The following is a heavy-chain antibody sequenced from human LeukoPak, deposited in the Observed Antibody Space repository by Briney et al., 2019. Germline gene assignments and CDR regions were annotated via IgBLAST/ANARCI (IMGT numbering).Heavy chain of an antibody. CDR3: ARQPAGGYKARAFDI. V-gene: IGHV3-30-3*01. CDR1: GFTFSSYA. CDR2: ISYDGSNK. D-gene: IGHD2-8*02. J-gene: IGHJ3*02. Sequence: PGRSLRLSCAASGFTFSSYAMHWVRQAPGKGLEWVAVISYDGSNKYYADSVKGRFTISRDNSKNTLYLQMNSLRAEDTAVYYCARQPAGGYKARAFDIWGQGTMVTVSS.